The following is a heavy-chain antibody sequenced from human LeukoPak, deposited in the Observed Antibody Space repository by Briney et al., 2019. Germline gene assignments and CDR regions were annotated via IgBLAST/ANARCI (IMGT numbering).Heavy chain of an antibody. V-gene: IGHV3-7*01. CDR2: IKQDGSEK. CDR1: GFTFSSYW. D-gene: IGHD4-23*01. CDR3: ARDHLRWYYHPYYFDY. J-gene: IGHJ4*02. Sequence: PGGSLRLSCAASGFTFSSYWMSWVRQAPGKGLEWVANIKQDGSEKYYVDSVKGRFTISRDNAKNSLYLQMNSLRAEDTAVYYCARDHLRWYYHPYYFDYWGQGTLVTVSS.